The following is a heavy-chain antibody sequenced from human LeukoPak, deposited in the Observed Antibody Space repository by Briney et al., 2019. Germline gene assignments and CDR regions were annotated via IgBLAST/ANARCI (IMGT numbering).Heavy chain of an antibody. Sequence: SETLSLTWTVSGYSISSGYYWGWIRQPTGKGREWIGSIYYSGSTYYNSSLKSRVTISVDTSKNEFSLKLSSVTAADTAVYYCASPAYYWGQGTLVTVSS. V-gene: IGHV4-38-2*02. J-gene: IGHJ4*02. CDR2: IYYSGST. CDR3: ASPAYY. CDR1: GYSISSGYY. D-gene: IGHD6-25*01.